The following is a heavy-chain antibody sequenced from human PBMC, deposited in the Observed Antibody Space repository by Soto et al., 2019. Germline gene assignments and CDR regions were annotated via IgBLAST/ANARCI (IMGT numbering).Heavy chain of an antibody. J-gene: IGHJ4*02. Sequence: QVQLQESGPGLVKPSQTLPLTCTVSGGSISSGDHSWSWIRQPPGKGLEWIGYIYYSGITYYNPSLNSRVIISVDTSKNQCSLKLSSVTPADTAVYYCSILADWCRGSCYFSVDYWGQGTLVTVSS. CDR2: IYYSGIT. CDR3: SILADWCRGSCYFSVDY. D-gene: IGHD2-15*01. V-gene: IGHV4-30-4*01. CDR1: GGSISSGDHS.